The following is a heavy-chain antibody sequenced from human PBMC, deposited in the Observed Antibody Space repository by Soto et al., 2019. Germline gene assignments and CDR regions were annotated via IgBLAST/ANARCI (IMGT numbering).Heavy chain of an antibody. J-gene: IGHJ3*02. CDR1: GFSFSGYS. D-gene: IGHD5-12*01. Sequence: GGSLRLSCAASGFSFSGYSMNWVRQAPGKGLEWVGFIRSKAYGGTTEYAASVKGRFTISRDDSKSIAYLQMNSLKTEDTAVYYCTRVGLFTRLRRYAFDIWGQGTMVTVSS. CDR2: IRSKAYGGTT. V-gene: IGHV3-49*04. CDR3: TRVGLFTRLRRYAFDI.